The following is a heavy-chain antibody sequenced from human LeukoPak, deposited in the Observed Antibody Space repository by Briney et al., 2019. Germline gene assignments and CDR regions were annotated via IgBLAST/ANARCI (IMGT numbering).Heavy chain of an antibody. J-gene: IGHJ4*02. V-gene: IGHV3-21*01. D-gene: IGHD3-10*01. CDR1: GFTFSSYS. CDR2: ISSSSYI. Sequence: PGGSLRLSCAASGFTFSSYSMNWVRQTPGKGLEWVSSISSSSYIYYADSLKGRFTISRDNAKNSLYLQMNSLRAEDTAVYYCARDASVRGASDYWGQGTLVTVSS. CDR3: ARDASVRGASDY.